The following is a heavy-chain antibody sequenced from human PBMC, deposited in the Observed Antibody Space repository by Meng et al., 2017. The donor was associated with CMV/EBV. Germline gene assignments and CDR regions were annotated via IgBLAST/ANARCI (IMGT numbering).Heavy chain of an antibody. D-gene: IGHD3-10*01. Sequence: HVRLHEPGPALVTPSQTLSLPCSVSGGTKGSGDYYWSWIRQPPGKGVEWIGYIYYSGSTYYNPPLKSRVTISVDTSKNQFSLKLSSVTAADTAVYYCARGFTGVLLWFGESLGWFDPWGQGTLVTVSS. CDR2: IYYSGST. CDR1: GGTKGSGDYY. J-gene: IGHJ5*02. V-gene: IGHV4-30-4*08. CDR3: ARGFTGVLLWFGESLGWFDP.